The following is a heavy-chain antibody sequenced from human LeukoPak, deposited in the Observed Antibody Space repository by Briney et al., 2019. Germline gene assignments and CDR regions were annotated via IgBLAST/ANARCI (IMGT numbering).Heavy chain of an antibody. Sequence: PGRSLRHSCAASGFTFSSYAMHWVRQAPGKGLEWVAVISYDGSNKYYADSVKGRFTISRDNSKNTLYLQMNSLRAEDTAVYYCARDWLDGSSYSWFDPWGQGTLVTVSS. CDR3: ARDWLDGSSYSWFDP. V-gene: IGHV3-30-3*01. CDR2: ISYDGSNK. D-gene: IGHD6-6*01. CDR1: GFTFSSYA. J-gene: IGHJ5*02.